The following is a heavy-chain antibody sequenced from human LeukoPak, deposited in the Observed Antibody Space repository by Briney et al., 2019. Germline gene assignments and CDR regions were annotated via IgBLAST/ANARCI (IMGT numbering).Heavy chain of an antibody. CDR2: ISSSGSTI. Sequence: PGESLRLSCAASGFTFSSYEMNWVRQAPGKGLEWVSYISSSGSTIYYADSVKGRLTISRDNAKNSLYLQMNSLRAEDTAVYYCAASIPFSNSYYYYYYMDVWGKGTTVTVSS. D-gene: IGHD2/OR15-2a*01. CDR3: AASIPFSNSYYYYYYMDV. J-gene: IGHJ6*03. V-gene: IGHV3-48*03. CDR1: GFTFSSYE.